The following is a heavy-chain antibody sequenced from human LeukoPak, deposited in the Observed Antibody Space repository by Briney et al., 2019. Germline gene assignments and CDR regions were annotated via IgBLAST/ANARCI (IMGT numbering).Heavy chain of an antibody. V-gene: IGHV3-21*01. Sequence: PGGSLRLSCAASGFTFSSHAMSWVRQAPGKGLEWVSSISSSSSYIYYADSVKGRFTISRDNAKNSLYLQMNSLRAEDTAVYYCAREWVDYYDSSGSNFDYWGQGTLVTVSS. CDR3: AREWVDYYDSSGSNFDY. D-gene: IGHD3-22*01. J-gene: IGHJ4*02. CDR1: GFTFSSHA. CDR2: ISSSSSYI.